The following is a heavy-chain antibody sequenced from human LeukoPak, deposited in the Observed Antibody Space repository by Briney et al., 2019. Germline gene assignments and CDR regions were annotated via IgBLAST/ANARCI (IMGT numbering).Heavy chain of an antibody. D-gene: IGHD2-2*01. CDR2: INTNSGGT. Sequence: ASVKVSCKASGYTFTGYYIHWVRQAPGQGLEWMGWINTNSGGTNYAQKFQGRVTMTSDTSITTAYMDLNRLTSDDTAVYYCAREISDYASAYWGQGTLVTVSS. CDR1: GYTFTGYY. J-gene: IGHJ4*02. CDR3: AREISDYASAY. V-gene: IGHV1-2*02.